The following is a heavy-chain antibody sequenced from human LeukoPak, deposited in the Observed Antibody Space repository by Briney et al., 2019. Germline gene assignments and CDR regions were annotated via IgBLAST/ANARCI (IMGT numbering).Heavy chain of an antibody. CDR1: GFTFDDYG. V-gene: IGHV3-20*01. CDR2: INWSGGRT. D-gene: IGHD3-10*01. J-gene: IGHJ6*03. CDR3: ARYTRGLGYMDA. Sequence: GGSLRLSCAVFGFTFDDYGMSWVRQAPGKGLEWVSGINWSGGRTGYADSVKGRFIISRDNAKNSLYLQMNSLRAEDTALYHCARYTRGLGYMDAWGKGTTVTVSS.